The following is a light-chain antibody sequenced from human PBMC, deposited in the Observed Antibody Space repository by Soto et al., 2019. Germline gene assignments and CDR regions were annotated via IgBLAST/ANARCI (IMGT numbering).Light chain of an antibody. V-gene: IGKV3-15*01. CDR2: GAS. CDR1: QSVSSN. J-gene: IGKJ1*01. CDR3: QQYNNWPGT. Sequence: EIVMTQSPATLSVSPGERATLSCRASQSVSSNLAWYQQKPGQAPRLLIYGASTRATGIPARFSGSRSGTEFTLTISSLQSEDFAVYYCQQYNNWPGTFDQGTKLEIK.